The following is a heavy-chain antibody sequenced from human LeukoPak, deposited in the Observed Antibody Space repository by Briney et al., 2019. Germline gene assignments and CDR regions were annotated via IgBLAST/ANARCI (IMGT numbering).Heavy chain of an antibody. Sequence: PGGSLRLSCAASGFIFSDYYMSWIRQAPGKGLEWVSYVSTGGSTIYYADSVKGRFTISRDNAKNSLYLQMNSLRAEDTAVYYCAGDSITWQPARAEYFQHWGQGTLVTVSS. D-gene: IGHD5-24*01. V-gene: IGHV3-11*04. CDR2: VSTGGSTI. CDR1: GFIFSDYY. J-gene: IGHJ1*01. CDR3: AGDSITWQPARAEYFQH.